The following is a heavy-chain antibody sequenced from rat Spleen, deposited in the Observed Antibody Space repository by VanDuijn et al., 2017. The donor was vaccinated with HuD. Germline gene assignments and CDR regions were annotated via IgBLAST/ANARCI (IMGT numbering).Heavy chain of an antibody. CDR3: TSPFRWFAY. Sequence: QVQLKESGPGLVQPSQTLSLSCTVSGFSLTSHSVSWVRQPPGKGLEWMGAIWSGGITDYNSALKSRLSISRDTSKSQVFLKMNSLQTEDTAIYFCTSPFRWFAYWGQGTLFTVSS. CDR2: IWSGGIT. J-gene: IGHJ3*01. V-gene: IGHV2-1*01. CDR1: GFSLTSHS.